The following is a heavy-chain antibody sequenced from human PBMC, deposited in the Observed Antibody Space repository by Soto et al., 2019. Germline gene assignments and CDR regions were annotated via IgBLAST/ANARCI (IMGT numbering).Heavy chain of an antibody. Sequence: ASVKVSCKVSGYTLTELSTHWVRQAPGKGLEWMGGVNPEDGETIYAQKFQGRVTMTEDTSTATAYMELSSLRSEDTAVYYCATPIAARWYGGYGMDVWGQGTTVTCSS. CDR1: GYTLTELS. CDR3: ATPIAARWYGGYGMDV. D-gene: IGHD6-6*01. CDR2: VNPEDGET. V-gene: IGHV1-24*01. J-gene: IGHJ6*02.